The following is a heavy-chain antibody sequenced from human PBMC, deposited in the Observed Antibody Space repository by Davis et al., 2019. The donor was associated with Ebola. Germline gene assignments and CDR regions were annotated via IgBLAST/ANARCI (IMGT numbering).Heavy chain of an antibody. J-gene: IGHJ5*02. CDR3: ARQIWWELIGFDP. V-gene: IGHV4-61*09. Sequence: PSETLSLTCTVSGGSISSGSYYWSWIRQPAGKGLEWIGHIYTSGSTNYNPSLKSRVTISVDTSKNQFSLKLSSVTAADTAVYYCARQIWWELIGFDPWGQGTLVTVSS. D-gene: IGHD1-26*01. CDR2: IYTSGST. CDR1: GGSISSGSYY.